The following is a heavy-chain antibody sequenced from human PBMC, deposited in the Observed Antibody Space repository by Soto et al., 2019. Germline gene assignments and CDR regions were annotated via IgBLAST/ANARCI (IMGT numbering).Heavy chain of an antibody. V-gene: IGHV3-53*01. D-gene: IGHD6-19*01. CDR1: GFNVSSYY. CDR2: IYSGGRT. CDR3: AGDFGSGWPHWYFDL. Sequence: EVQVVESGGGLIQPGGSLRLSCAASGFNVSSYYMTWVRQAPGKGLEWVSVIYSGGRTFYADSVKGRFTISRDISKNMLYLQMNSLRVEDTAFYYCAGDFGSGWPHWYFDLWGRGTLVTVSS. J-gene: IGHJ2*01.